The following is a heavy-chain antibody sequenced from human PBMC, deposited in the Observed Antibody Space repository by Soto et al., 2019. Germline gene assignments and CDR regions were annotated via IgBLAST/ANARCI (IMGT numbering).Heavy chain of an antibody. D-gene: IGHD2-15*01. Sequence: PSETLSLTCAVSGDSISSGYHWAWIRQPPGKGLEWVASIYHSGTTYYNPSLTSRVTISVDTSKNQFSLKLSSVTAADTAVYYCAREGAAPSDWFDPWGQGTLVTVSS. CDR3: AREGAAPSDWFDP. V-gene: IGHV4-38-2*02. CDR2: IYHSGTT. J-gene: IGHJ5*02. CDR1: GDSISSGYH.